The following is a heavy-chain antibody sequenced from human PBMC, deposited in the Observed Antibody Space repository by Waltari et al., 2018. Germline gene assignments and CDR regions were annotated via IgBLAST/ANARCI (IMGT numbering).Heavy chain of an antibody. CDR3: ARDRLSAEYSSSSNWFDP. V-gene: IGHV4-59*01. J-gene: IGHJ5*02. CDR1: GGSISSYY. Sequence: QVQLQESGPGLVKPSETLSLTCTVSGGSISSYYWSWLRQPPGKGLEWLGYIYYSGSTNYNPSLKSRVTISVDTSKNQFSLKLSSVTAADTAVYYCARDRLSAEYSSSSNWFDPWGQGTLVTVSS. CDR2: IYYSGST. D-gene: IGHD6-6*01.